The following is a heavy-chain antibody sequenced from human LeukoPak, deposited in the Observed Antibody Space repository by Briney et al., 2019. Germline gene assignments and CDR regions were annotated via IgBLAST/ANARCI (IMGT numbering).Heavy chain of an antibody. D-gene: IGHD2-15*01. V-gene: IGHV3-23*01. CDR1: GFTFNNYA. J-gene: IGHJ4*02. Sequence: PGGSLRLSCAASGFTFNNYAMSWVRQGPGKGLEWVSAISGSGGSTYYADSVKGRCTISRDTSKNTLYLQMNSLRVEDTAIYYCAKAGICSETSRLHGLYDYWGQGTLVTVFS. CDR3: AKAGICSETSRLHGLYDY. CDR2: ISGSGGST.